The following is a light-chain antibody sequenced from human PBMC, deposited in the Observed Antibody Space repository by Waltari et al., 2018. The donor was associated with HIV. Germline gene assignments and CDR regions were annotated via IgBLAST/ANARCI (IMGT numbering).Light chain of an antibody. V-gene: IGKV1-12*01. J-gene: IGKJ2*01. CDR1: QNIGRS. Sequence: IQMTQSPSYVSESVGGGVSISCRASQNIGRSLAWYQLKPGKAPKLVVYEASRLTDGVPARFHGTGSRSNFTLDINNLQSEDFATYVCQQATTFPHTFG. CDR3: QQATTFPHT. CDR2: EAS.